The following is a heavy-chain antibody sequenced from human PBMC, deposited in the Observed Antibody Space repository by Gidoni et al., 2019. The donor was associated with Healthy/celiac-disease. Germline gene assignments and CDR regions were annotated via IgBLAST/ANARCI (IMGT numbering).Heavy chain of an antibody. CDR1: GGSISSYY. V-gene: IGHV4-59*01. D-gene: IGHD3-16*01. CDR2: IYYSGRP. J-gene: IGHJ5*02. Sequence: QVQLQESGPGLVKPSETLSLTCTVSGGSISSYYWSWIRQPPGKGLEWIGYIYYSGRPNYNPSLKSRVTISVDTSKNQFSLKLSSVTAADTAVYYCARNMITFGGAMDWFDPWGQGTLVTVSS. CDR3: ARNMITFGGAMDWFDP.